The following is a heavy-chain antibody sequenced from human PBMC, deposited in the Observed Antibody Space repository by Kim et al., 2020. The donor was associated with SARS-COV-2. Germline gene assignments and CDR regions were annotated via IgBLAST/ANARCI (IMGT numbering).Heavy chain of an antibody. V-gene: IGHV1-8*01. Sequence: ASVKVSCKASGYTFTSYDINWVRQATGQGLEWMGWMNPNSGNTGYAQKFQGRVTMTRNTSISTAYMELSNLRSEDTAVYYCARGARYSGYDYAYWGQGTLVTVSS. J-gene: IGHJ4*02. CDR3: ARGARYSGYDYAY. CDR1: GYTFTSYD. D-gene: IGHD5-12*01. CDR2: MNPNSGNT.